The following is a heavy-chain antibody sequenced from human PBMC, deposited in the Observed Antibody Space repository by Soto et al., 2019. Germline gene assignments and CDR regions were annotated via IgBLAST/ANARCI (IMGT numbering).Heavy chain of an antibody. D-gene: IGHD2-15*01. J-gene: IGHJ4*02. Sequence: QVQLQQWGAGLLKPSETLSLTCAVYGGSFSGYYGSWIRQPPGKGLEWIGEINHSGSTNYNPSLKSRVTIAVDTCKNQFSLKLSSVTAADTAVYYCAREIGGYCSGGSCYEVFDYWGQGTLVTVSS. CDR1: GGSFSGYY. CDR2: INHSGST. V-gene: IGHV4-34*01. CDR3: AREIGGYCSGGSCYEVFDY.